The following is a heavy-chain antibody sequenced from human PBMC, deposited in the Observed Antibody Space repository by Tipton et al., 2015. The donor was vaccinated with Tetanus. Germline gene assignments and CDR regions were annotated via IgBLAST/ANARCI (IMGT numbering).Heavy chain of an antibody. J-gene: IGHJ4*02. D-gene: IGHD3-22*01. CDR2: IYFTGTT. Sequence: TLSLTCTVSGGSISGSYWSWIRQHPGKGLEWIGYIYFTGTTYYNPSLESRLTISIDTSKNQFSLELTSVTAADTAVYYCARDSYYSSRWSFADYWGQGTLVTVSS. CDR1: GGSISGSY. CDR3: ARDSYYSSRWSFADY. V-gene: IGHV4-31*03.